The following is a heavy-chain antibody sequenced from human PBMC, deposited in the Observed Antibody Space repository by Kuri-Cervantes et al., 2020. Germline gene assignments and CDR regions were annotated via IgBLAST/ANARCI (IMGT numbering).Heavy chain of an antibody. CDR2: SSGSGGST. CDR3: AKEAWYSSGWYLNY. D-gene: IGHD6-19*01. Sequence: GESLKISCAASGFTFSSYAMSWVRQAPGKGLEWVSASSGSGGSTYYADSVKGRFTISRDNSKNTVYLQMNSLRAEDTAVYYCAKEAWYSSGWYLNYWGQGTLVTVSS. J-gene: IGHJ4*02. CDR1: GFTFSSYA. V-gene: IGHV3-23*01.